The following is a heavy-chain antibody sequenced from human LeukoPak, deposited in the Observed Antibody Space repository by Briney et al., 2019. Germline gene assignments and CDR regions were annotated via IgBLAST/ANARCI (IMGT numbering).Heavy chain of an antibody. CDR1: GFTFSNYA. CDR3: AKHLLVGGTRGAYAFDI. Sequence: GGSLRLSCAASGFTFSNYAMSWVRQAPWKGLEWVSLISGITTNTYYADSVKGRFTISRDNSKNTLDLQMNSLRAEDTAGYYCAKHLLVGGTRGAYAFDIWGRGTMVTVSS. CDR2: ISGITTNT. V-gene: IGHV3-23*01. J-gene: IGHJ3*02. D-gene: IGHD1-26*01.